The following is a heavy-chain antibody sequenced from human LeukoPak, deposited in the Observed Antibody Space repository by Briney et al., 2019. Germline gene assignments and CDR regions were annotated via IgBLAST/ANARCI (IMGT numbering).Heavy chain of an antibody. CDR3: ARVGDFSSGETYQLLMDYYYYMDV. J-gene: IGHJ6*03. Sequence: ASVKVSCKASGYTFTSYGISWVRQAPGQGLEWMGWISAYNGNTNYAQKLQGRVTMNTDTSTSTAYMELRSLRSDDTAVYYCARVGDFSSGETYQLLMDYYYYMDVWGKGTTVTVSS. CDR1: GYTFTSYG. D-gene: IGHD2-2*01. CDR2: ISAYNGNT. V-gene: IGHV1-18*01.